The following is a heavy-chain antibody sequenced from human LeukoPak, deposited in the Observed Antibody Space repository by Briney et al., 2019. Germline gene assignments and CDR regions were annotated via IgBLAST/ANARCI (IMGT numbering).Heavy chain of an antibody. V-gene: IGHV3-66*04. CDR1: GFTVISNY. D-gene: IGHD6-19*01. CDR2: ISSGGST. Sequence: GGSLRLSCAASGFTVISNYMTWVRQAPGKGLEWVSVISSGGSTYYADSVKGRFTISRDNSKNTLYLQMNSLRAEDTAVYYCAKHRRVAGSRFDYWGQGTLVTVSS. J-gene: IGHJ4*02. CDR3: AKHRRVAGSRFDY.